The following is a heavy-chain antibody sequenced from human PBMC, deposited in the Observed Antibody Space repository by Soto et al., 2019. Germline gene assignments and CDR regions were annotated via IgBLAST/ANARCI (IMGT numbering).Heavy chain of an antibody. Sequence: VQLVESGGGLVQPGGSLRLSCAASGFTFSSYAMHWVRQAPGKGLEYVSAISSNGGSTYYANSVKGRFTISRDNSKNTLYRQMGSLRAEDMAVYYCARGGYCSSTSCYTGNDYWGQGTLVTVSS. J-gene: IGHJ4*02. D-gene: IGHD2-2*02. V-gene: IGHV3-64*01. CDR3: ARGGYCSSTSCYTGNDY. CDR2: ISSNGGST. CDR1: GFTFSSYA.